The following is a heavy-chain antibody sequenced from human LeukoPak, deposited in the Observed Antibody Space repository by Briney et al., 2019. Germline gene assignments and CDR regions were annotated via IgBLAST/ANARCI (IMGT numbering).Heavy chain of an antibody. CDR1: GGTFSSYA. J-gene: IGHJ6*03. V-gene: IGHV1-69*13. CDR3: ARAYCSGGSCYSDDYYYYYMDV. D-gene: IGHD2-15*01. CDR2: IIPIFVTA. Sequence: GASVKVSCKASGGTFSSYAISWVRQAPGQGLEWMGGIIPIFVTANYAQTFQGRVTITADESTSTAYMELSSLRSEDTAVYYCARAYCSGGSCYSDDYYYYYMDVWGKGTTVTISS.